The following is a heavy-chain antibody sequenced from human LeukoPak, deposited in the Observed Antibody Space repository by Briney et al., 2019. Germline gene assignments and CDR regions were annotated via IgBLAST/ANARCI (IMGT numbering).Heavy chain of an antibody. CDR1: GGTFSSYA. Sequence: ASVKVSCKASGGTFSSYAISWVRQAPGQGLEWMGGIIPIFGTANYAQKFQGRVTMTTDTSTSTAYMELRSLRSDDTAVYYCARVSNDRISGHAFDIWGQGTMVTVSS. V-gene: IGHV1-69*05. D-gene: IGHD3-22*01. CDR2: IIPIFGTA. CDR3: ARVSNDRISGHAFDI. J-gene: IGHJ3*02.